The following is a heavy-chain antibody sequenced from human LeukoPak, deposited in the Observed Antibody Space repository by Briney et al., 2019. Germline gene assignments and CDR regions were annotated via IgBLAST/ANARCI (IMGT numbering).Heavy chain of an antibody. V-gene: IGHV4-59*08. Sequence: PSETLSLTCNVSGGSTTSYYWGWIRLPPGKGLEWIGHIYYRGRTTYSPSLKSRVTMSVDTSKNQVSLKLNSVTAADTAVYYCARTMVAADFYGMDVWGQGTTVTVSS. D-gene: IGHD2-15*01. J-gene: IGHJ6*02. CDR3: ARTMVAADFYGMDV. CDR1: GGSTTSYY. CDR2: IYYRGRT.